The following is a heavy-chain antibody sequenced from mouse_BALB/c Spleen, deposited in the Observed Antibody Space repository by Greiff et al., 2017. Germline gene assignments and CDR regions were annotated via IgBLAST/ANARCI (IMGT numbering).Heavy chain of an antibody. V-gene: IGHV1-12*01. D-gene: IGHD1-1*01. CDR1: GYTFTSYN. J-gene: IGHJ1*01. Sequence: SGAELVRSGASVKMSCKASGYTFTSYNMHWVKQTPGQGLEWIGYIYPGNGGTNYNQKFKGKATLTADTSSSTAYMQISSLTSEDSAVYFCAREGDYYGSSYGWYFDVWGAGTTVTVSS. CDR3: AREGDYYGSSYGWYFDV. CDR2: IYPGNGGT.